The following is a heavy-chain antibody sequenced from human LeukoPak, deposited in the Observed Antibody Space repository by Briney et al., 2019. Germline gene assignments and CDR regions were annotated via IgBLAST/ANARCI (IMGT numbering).Heavy chain of an antibody. CDR2: ISGSGGST. CDR3: ARGLPYYYHSGSYLSVDKWYYFDY. V-gene: IGHV3-23*01. D-gene: IGHD3-10*01. Sequence: GGSLRLSCAASGFTFSSYAMSWVRQAPGKGLEWVSAISGSGGSTYYADSVKGRFTISRENAKNSLYLEMNSLRAGDTAVYYCARGLPYYYHSGSYLSVDKWYYFDYWGQGTLVTVSS. CDR1: GFTFSSYA. J-gene: IGHJ4*02.